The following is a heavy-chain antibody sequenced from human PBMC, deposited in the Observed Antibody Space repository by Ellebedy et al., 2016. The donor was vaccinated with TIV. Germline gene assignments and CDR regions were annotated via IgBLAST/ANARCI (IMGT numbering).Heavy chain of an antibody. D-gene: IGHD1/OR15-1a*01. J-gene: IGHJ5*02. CDR2: IRNRANSYVT. Sequence: GESLKISCAASGFTFSGSGIHWVRQASGKGLEWVGRIRNRANSYVTAYAASVEGRFTISRDDSKNTAYLQMNSLKTEDTAVYYCNEQPPDRSFNPWGQGTLVTVSS. V-gene: IGHV3-73*01. CDR3: NEQPPDRSFNP. CDR1: GFTFSGSG.